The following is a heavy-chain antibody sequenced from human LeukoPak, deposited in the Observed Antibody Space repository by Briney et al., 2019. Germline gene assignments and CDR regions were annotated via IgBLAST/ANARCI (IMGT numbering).Heavy chain of an antibody. CDR1: GGSFSGYY. CDR3: ARGSLDIVIIPASIFNGWKNWFDP. D-gene: IGHD2-2*03. J-gene: IGHJ5*02. CDR2: INHSGST. V-gene: IGHV4-34*01. Sequence: SETLSLTCAVYGGSFSGYYWSWIRQPPGKRLEWIGEINHSGSTNYNPSLKSRVTISVDTSKNQFSLKLSSVTAADTAVYYCARGSLDIVIIPASIFNGWKNWFDPWGPGTL.